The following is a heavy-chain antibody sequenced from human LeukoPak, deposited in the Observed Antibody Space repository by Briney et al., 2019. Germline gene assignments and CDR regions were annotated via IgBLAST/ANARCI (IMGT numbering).Heavy chain of an antibody. CDR2: MNPNSGNT. J-gene: IGHJ4*02. CDR3: ARGMGIAAAGGLDY. CDR1: GYTFTSYD. V-gene: IGHV1-8*03. D-gene: IGHD6-13*01. Sequence: ASVKVSCKASGYTFTSYDINWVRQATGQGLEWMGWMNPNSGNTGYAQKFQGRVTITRNTSISTANMELSSLRSEDTAVYYCARGMGIAAAGGLDYWGQGTLVTVSS.